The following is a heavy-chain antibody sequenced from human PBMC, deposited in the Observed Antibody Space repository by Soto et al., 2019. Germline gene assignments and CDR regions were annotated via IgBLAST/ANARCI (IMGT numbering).Heavy chain of an antibody. Sequence: QVQLVQSGAEVKKPGASVRVSCKASGYVFTSYGISWVRQDPGQGLEWMGWITTFNGNTNYAQKFQGRVTMTTDTSSTTAYMELRTLTSDDRAMYYCARASRGAAAGTLNWFDPWGQGTLVTVSS. CDR1: GYVFTSYG. V-gene: IGHV1-18*01. J-gene: IGHJ5*02. D-gene: IGHD6-13*01. CDR3: ARASRGAAAGTLNWFDP. CDR2: ITTFNGNT.